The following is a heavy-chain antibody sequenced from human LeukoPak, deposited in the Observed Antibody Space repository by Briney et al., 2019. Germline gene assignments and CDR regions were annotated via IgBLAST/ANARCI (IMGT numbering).Heavy chain of an antibody. Sequence: GGSLRLSCAASGFSFSSFGMSWVRQAPGKGLEWVSGISGSGGSTYYADSVKGRFTISRDNSNNTLYLQMNSLRAEDTAVYYCAKAGDNSGNYGAFDIWGQGTMVTVSS. V-gene: IGHV3-23*01. CDR3: AKAGDNSGNYGAFDI. J-gene: IGHJ3*02. CDR2: ISGSGGST. D-gene: IGHD3-22*01. CDR1: GFSFSSFG.